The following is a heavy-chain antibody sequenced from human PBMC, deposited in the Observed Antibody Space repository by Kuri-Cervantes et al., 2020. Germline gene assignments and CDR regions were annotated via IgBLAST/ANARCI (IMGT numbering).Heavy chain of an antibody. CDR1: GFTFSSYG. CDR3: ARESYSSSWFLFDY. V-gene: IGHV3-33*01. CDR2: IWYDGSNK. J-gene: IGHJ4*02. Sequence: LSLTCAASGFTFSSYGMHWVRQAPGKGLEWVAVIWYDGSNKYYADSVKGRFTISRDNSKNTLYLQMNSLRAEDTAVYYCARESYSSSWFLFDYWGQGTLVTVSS. D-gene: IGHD6-13*01.